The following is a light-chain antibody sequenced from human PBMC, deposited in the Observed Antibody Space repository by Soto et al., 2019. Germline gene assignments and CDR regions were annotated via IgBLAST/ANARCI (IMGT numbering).Light chain of an antibody. J-gene: IGKJ1*01. Sequence: EILMTQSPATLSVSPGERATLSCRASQSVSTNLAWYQQRPGQTPRLLIYGASTRATGVPARFSGSGSGTEFTLTISSLESEDFAVYFCQQNDKWPWTFGAGTKVQVK. CDR3: QQNDKWPWT. V-gene: IGKV3-15*01. CDR1: QSVSTN. CDR2: GAS.